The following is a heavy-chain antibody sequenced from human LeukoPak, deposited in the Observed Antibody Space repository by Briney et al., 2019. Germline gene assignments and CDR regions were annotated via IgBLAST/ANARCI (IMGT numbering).Heavy chain of an antibody. CDR1: GFTFSSYW. Sequence: PGGSLRLSCAASGFTFSSYWMSWVRQAPGKGLEWVANIKQDGSEKYYVDSVKGRFTISRDNAKNSLYLQMNSLRAEDTAVYYCARAPVAGFGERGLDYWGQGTLVTVSS. D-gene: IGHD3-10*01. CDR3: ARAPVAGFGERGLDY. V-gene: IGHV3-7*01. J-gene: IGHJ4*02. CDR2: IKQDGSEK.